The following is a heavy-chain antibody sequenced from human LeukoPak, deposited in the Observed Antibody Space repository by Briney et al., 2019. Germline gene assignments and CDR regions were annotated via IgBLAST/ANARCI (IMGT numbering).Heavy chain of an antibody. D-gene: IGHD3-3*01. CDR3: ARAACDFWSGYNYYYYGMDV. CDR1: GYTFTSYD. CDR2: MNPNSGNT. V-gene: IGHV1-8*01. Sequence: ASVKVSCKASGYTFTSYDINWVRQATGQGLEWMGWMNPNSGNTGYAQKFQGRVTMTRNTSISTAYMELSSLRSEDTAVYYCARAACDFWSGYNYYYYGMDVWGQGTTVTVSS. J-gene: IGHJ6*02.